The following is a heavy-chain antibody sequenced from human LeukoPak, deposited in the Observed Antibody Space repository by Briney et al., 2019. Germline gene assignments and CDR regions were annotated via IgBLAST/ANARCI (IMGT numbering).Heavy chain of an antibody. CDR2: IKQDGSEK. Sequence: GGSLRLSRAASGFTFSIYWMSWVRQAPGKGLEWVANIKQDGSEKYYVDSVKGRFTISRDNAKNSLYLQMNSLRVEDTAVYFCARDFDYWGQGTLVTVSS. CDR1: GFTFSIYW. V-gene: IGHV3-7*01. J-gene: IGHJ4*02. CDR3: ARDFDY.